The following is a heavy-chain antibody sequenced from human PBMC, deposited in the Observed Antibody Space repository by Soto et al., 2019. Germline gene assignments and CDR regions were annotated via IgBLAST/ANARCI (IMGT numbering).Heavy chain of an antibody. CDR2: TYYRSKWYN. V-gene: IGHV6-1*01. D-gene: IGHD6-6*01. CDR1: GDSVSSNSAA. Sequence: SQTLSLTCAISGDSVSSNSAAWNWIRHSPSRGLEWLGRTYYRSKWYNDYAVSVKSRITINPDTSKNQFSLQLNSVTPEDTAVYYCACEQLVRRAYGMDVWGQGTTVTVSS. CDR3: ACEQLVRRAYGMDV. J-gene: IGHJ6*02.